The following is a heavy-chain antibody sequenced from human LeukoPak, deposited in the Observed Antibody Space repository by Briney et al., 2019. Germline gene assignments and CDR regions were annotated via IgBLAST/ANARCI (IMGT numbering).Heavy chain of an antibody. D-gene: IGHD4-11*01. CDR3: ARGLDYRSQDYYFDY. V-gene: IGHV1-18*01. Sequence: VASVKVSCKASGYTFTSYGISWVRQAPGQGLEWMGWISAYNGNTNYAQKLQGRVTMTTDTSTSTAYMELRSLRSDDTAVYYCARGLDYRSQDYYFDYWGQGTLVTVSS. CDR2: ISAYNGNT. CDR1: GYTFTSYG. J-gene: IGHJ4*02.